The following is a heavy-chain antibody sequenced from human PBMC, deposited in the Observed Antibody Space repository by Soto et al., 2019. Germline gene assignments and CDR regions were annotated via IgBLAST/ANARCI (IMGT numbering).Heavy chain of an antibody. J-gene: IGHJ4*02. CDR1: GFTFSSYE. Sequence: EVQLVESGGGVVQPGRSLRLSCAASGFTFSSYEMNWVRQAPGKGLEWLSYISSSGITIFYADSVKGRFTISRDNAKNSLFLQMNRLRAEDTAVYFCARGNWNYCDFWGQGTLVTVSS. CDR2: ISSSGITI. CDR3: ARGNWNYCDF. D-gene: IGHD1-7*01. V-gene: IGHV3-48*03.